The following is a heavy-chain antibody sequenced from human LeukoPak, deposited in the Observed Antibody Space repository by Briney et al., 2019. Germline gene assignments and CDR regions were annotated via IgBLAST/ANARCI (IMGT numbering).Heavy chain of an antibody. CDR2: IYTSGST. D-gene: IGHD3-10*01. J-gene: IGHJ5*02. Sequence: SETLSLTCTVSGGSISSYYWSWIRQPAGKGLEWIGRIYTSGSTNYNPSLKSRVTMSVDTSKNQFSLKPSTVTAADTAVYYCAREAQIRGVIDGDWFDPWGQGTLVTVSS. CDR3: AREAQIRGVIDGDWFDP. V-gene: IGHV4-4*07. CDR1: GGSISSYY.